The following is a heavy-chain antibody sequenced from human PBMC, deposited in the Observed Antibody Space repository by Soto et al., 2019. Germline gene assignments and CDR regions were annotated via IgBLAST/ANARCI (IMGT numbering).Heavy chain of an antibody. D-gene: IGHD2-15*01. J-gene: IGHJ5*02. Sequence: QVQLVQSGAEVKKPGASVKVSCQASGYTFITFYMHWVRQAPGQGLEWMGRINPIDGRTNYAQKLQGRVTMTRDTSTSTIYMELSGLRSEDTAVYYCARGYCNDITGDGWLDPWGQGTLVTVSS. CDR1: GYTFITFY. CDR2: INPIDGRT. V-gene: IGHV1-46*04. CDR3: ARGYCNDITGDGWLDP.